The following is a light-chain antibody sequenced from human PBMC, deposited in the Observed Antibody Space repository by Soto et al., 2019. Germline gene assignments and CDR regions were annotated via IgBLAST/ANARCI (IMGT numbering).Light chain of an antibody. CDR2: EVS. CDR3: CSYSSSSTLMI. Sequence: QSVLTQPASVSGSPGQSITISCTGTSSDVGGYNYVSWYQQHPEKAPKLMICEVSNRPSGVSSRFSGSKSGNTASLTISGLQAEDEADYYCCSYSSSSTLMIFGGGTKLTVL. V-gene: IGLV2-14*01. J-gene: IGLJ2*01. CDR1: SSDVGGYNY.